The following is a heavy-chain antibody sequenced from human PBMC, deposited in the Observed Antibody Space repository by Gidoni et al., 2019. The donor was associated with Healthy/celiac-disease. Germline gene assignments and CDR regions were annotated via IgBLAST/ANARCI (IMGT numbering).Heavy chain of an antibody. V-gene: IGHV3-21*01. D-gene: IGHD4-4*01. CDR3: ARCSVTTGSLYFDY. Sequence: EVQLVESGGGLVKPGGSLRLSCAASGFTFSSYSMNWVRQAPGKGLEWVSSISSSSSYIYYADSVKGRFTISRDNAKNSLYLQMNSLRAEDTAVYYCARCSVTTGSLYFDYWGQGTLVTVSS. CDR2: ISSSSSYI. CDR1: GFTFSSYS. J-gene: IGHJ4*02.